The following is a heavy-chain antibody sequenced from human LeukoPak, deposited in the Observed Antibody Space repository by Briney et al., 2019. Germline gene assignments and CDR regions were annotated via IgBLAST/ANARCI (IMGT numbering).Heavy chain of an antibody. CDR3: ARDLRQWQTTVDAFDI. V-gene: IGHV1-69*05. CDR1: GGTFSSYA. J-gene: IGHJ3*02. Sequence: GASVKVSCKASGGTFSSYAISWVRQAPGQGLEWMGRIIPIFGTANYAQKFQGRVTITTDESTSTAYMELSSLRSEDTAVYYCARDLRQWQTTVDAFDIWGQGTMVTVSS. D-gene: IGHD6-19*01. CDR2: IIPIFGTA.